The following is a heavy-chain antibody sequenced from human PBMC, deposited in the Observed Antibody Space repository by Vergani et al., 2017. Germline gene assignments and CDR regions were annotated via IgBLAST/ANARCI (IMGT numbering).Heavy chain of an antibody. CDR3: ARDGYSYGSGYYYYGMDV. CDR1: GGTFSSYT. D-gene: IGHD5-18*01. J-gene: IGHJ6*02. Sequence: QVQLVQSGAEVKKPGSSVKVSCKASGGTFSSYTISWVRQAPGQGLEWMGRIIPILGIANYAQKFQGRVTITADKSTSTAYMELSSLRSEDTAVYYCARDGYSYGSGYYYYGMDVWGQGTTVTVSS. V-gene: IGHV1-69*08. CDR2: IIPILGIA.